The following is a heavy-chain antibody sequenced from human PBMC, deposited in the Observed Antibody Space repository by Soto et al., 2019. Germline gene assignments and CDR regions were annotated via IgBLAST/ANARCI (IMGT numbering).Heavy chain of an antibody. CDR3: ARRSGWYGWFDP. D-gene: IGHD6-19*01. CDR1: GGSISSGGYY. V-gene: IGHV4-31*03. Sequence: QVQLQESGPGLVKPSQTLSLTCTVSGGSISSGGYYWSWIRQHPGKGLEWIGYIYYSGSTYYNPSLKSRVTLSVDASKNQFSLKLSSVTAADTAVYYCARRSGWYGWFDPWGQGTLVTVSS. CDR2: IYYSGST. J-gene: IGHJ5*02.